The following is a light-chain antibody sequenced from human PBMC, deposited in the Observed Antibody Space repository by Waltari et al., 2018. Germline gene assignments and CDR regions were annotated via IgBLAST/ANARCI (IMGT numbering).Light chain of an antibody. CDR1: QGISDH. V-gene: IGKV1-17*01. CDR2: DAS. J-gene: IGKJ2*03. CDR3: LQYNSAPYS. Sequence: DIQMTQSPSALSASVGDRVTNTCRARQGISDHLNRYQQKPGKPPRRLIYDASTVLTGVPSRFSGSGSGTVFTLTISSLQPEDFATYYCLQYNSAPYSFGQGTTVEIK.